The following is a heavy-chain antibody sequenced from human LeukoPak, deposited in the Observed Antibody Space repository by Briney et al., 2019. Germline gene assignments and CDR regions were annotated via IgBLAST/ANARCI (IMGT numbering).Heavy chain of an antibody. CDR1: GFTFSSHG. CDR2: ISPSGDIT. Sequence: PGGSLRLSCAASGFTFSSHGINWVRQAPGKGLEWVSGISPSGDITYYTDSVQGRFTISRDNSKNMMYVQMNSLRAEDMALYYCAKGGWLQFGNAFDIWGQGTMVTVSS. V-gene: IGHV3-23*01. CDR3: AKGGWLQFGNAFDI. J-gene: IGHJ3*02. D-gene: IGHD5-24*01.